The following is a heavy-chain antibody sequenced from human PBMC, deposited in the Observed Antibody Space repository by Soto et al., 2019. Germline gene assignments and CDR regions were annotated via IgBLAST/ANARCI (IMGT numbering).Heavy chain of an antibody. CDR3: VKDESINWYSGHFRH. V-gene: IGHV3-9*01. Sequence: SLRLACAASGXTVDDYSMHWVRQVPGKGLEWVSGINWNSGSIGYGDSVKGRFAISRDNAKNSLHLQMNSLSAEDTAFYYCVKDESINWYSGHFRHWGQGTLVTVSS. J-gene: IGHJ1*01. CDR2: INWNSGSI. CDR1: GXTVDDYS. D-gene: IGHD6-13*01.